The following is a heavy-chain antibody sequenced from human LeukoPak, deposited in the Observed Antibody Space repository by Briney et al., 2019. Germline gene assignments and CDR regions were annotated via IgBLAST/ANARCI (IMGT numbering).Heavy chain of an antibody. Sequence: SETLSLTCNVSGGSISSSSYYWGWIRQPPGKGLEWIGNIFYTGITYYNPSLKSRVTISADTSKNQFSPKMSSVTAADTAVYYCARDPGPRHVFYSNYMDVWGKGTTVTVSS. D-gene: IGHD1-14*01. CDR1: GGSISSSSYY. CDR2: IFYTGIT. J-gene: IGHJ6*03. V-gene: IGHV4-39*07. CDR3: ARDPGPRHVFYSNYMDV.